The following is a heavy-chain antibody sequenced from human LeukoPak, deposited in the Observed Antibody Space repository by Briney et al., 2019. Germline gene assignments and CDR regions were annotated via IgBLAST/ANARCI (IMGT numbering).Heavy chain of an antibody. J-gene: IGHJ3*02. D-gene: IGHD6-19*01. CDR1: GFTFSSYA. Sequence: PGGSLRLSCAASGFTFSSYAMSWVRQAPGKGLEWVSSISSSSSYIYYADSVKGRFTISRDNAKNSLYLQMNSLRAEDTAVYYCARMGIAVADAFDIWGQGTMVTVSS. CDR2: ISSSSSYI. CDR3: ARMGIAVADAFDI. V-gene: IGHV3-21*01.